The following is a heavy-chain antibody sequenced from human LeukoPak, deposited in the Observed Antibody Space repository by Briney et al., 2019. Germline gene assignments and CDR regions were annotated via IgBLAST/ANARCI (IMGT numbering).Heavy chain of an antibody. Sequence: GGSLRLSCAASGFTFSSYWIHWVRHAPGKGPVWVSRINGDGTDANYGDSVRGRFTISRDNTKNTVYLQMNSLRAEDTAVYYCAPNWFDPWGQGTLVTVSS. CDR2: INGDGTDA. V-gene: IGHV3-74*01. J-gene: IGHJ5*02. CDR3: APNWFDP. CDR1: GFTFSSYW.